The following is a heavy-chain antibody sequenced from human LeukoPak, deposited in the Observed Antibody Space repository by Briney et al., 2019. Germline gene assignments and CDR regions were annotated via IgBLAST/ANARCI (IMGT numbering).Heavy chain of an antibody. Sequence: GESLKISCQSSGYTFTSYWIGWVRQMPGKGLQWMGIIYPGGSDTTYSPSFQGQVTISADKSISTAYLQWSSLKASDTAIYYCARLIVGSSSTGWFDPWGQGTLVTVSS. V-gene: IGHV5-51*01. CDR3: ARLIVGSSSTGWFDP. CDR1: GYTFTSYW. J-gene: IGHJ5*02. CDR2: IYPGGSDT. D-gene: IGHD6-6*01.